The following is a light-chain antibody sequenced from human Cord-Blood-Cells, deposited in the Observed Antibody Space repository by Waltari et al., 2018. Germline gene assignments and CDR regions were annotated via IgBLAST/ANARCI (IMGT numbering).Light chain of an antibody. CDR2: GAS. CDR1: QSVSSN. V-gene: IGKV3-15*01. CDR3: QQYNNWFT. J-gene: IGKJ3*01. Sequence: EIVMTQSPATLSVSPGERATLSCRASQSVSSNLAWYQQKPGQAPRLLIYGASTRATGIPARFSGSGSGTEFTLTISSLQSEEFAVYYCQQYNNWFTFGPGTKVDIK.